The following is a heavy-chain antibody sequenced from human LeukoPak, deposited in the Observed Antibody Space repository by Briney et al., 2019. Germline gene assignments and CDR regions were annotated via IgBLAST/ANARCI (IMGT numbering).Heavy chain of an antibody. V-gene: IGHV4-39*01. Sequence: SETLSLTCTVSGGSIISTTYYWAWIRQPPGKGLEWIGSIYYSGRTYYNPSLKSRVTISVDTSKNQFSLKLNPVTAADTAVYYCASPSGAYSSSSEGADYWGQGTLVTVSS. CDR3: ASPSGAYSSSSEGADY. CDR2: IYYSGRT. CDR1: GGSIISTTYY. J-gene: IGHJ4*02. D-gene: IGHD6-6*01.